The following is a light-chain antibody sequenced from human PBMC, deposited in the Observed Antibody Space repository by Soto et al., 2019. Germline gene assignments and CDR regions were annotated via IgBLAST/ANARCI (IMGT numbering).Light chain of an antibody. CDR2: AAS. CDR3: QHTYYTPFT. Sequence: DIQMTQAPSSLSASVGDRVTITCRASQSISRYVNWYQQKPRKAPRLLIFAASSLQGGVPSRFSGSGSGTDFTLTISSLQPDDFATYYCQHTYYTPFTFGPGTKVDIK. CDR1: QSISRY. V-gene: IGKV1-39*01. J-gene: IGKJ3*01.